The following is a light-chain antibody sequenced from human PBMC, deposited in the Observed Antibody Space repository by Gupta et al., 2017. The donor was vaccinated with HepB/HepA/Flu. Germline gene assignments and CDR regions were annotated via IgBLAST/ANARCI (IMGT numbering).Light chain of an antibody. J-gene: IGKJ2*04. CDR1: QSVSGY. CDR3: QQRINWPPTCS. V-gene: IGKV3-11*01. CDR2: DAS. Sequence: EIVLTQSPATLSLSPGERATLSCRASQSVSGYFTWYQQKPGQAPRLLIYDASNRATGIPVRFSGSGSGTDFTLTISSREPEDSAVYYCQQRINWPPTCSFGQGTKMQIK.